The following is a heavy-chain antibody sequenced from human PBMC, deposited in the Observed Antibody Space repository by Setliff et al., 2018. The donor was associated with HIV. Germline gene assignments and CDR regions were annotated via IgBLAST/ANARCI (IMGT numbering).Heavy chain of an antibody. Sequence: SETLSLTCTVSGGSISSHYWSWIRQPPGKGLEWIGYIYYSGRTNYNPSLKSRVTISVDTSKNQFSLKLSSVTAADTAVYFCARLKSASGYFGFDSWGQGTLVTVSS. J-gene: IGHJ4*02. CDR2: IYYSGRT. CDR3: ARLKSASGYFGFDS. D-gene: IGHD5-12*01. V-gene: IGHV4-59*08. CDR1: GGSISSHY.